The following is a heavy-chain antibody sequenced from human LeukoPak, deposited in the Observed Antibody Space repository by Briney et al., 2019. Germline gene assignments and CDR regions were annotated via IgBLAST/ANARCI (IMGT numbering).Heavy chain of an antibody. CDR3: ARQVAVAGTGIFYYMDV. V-gene: IGHV1-3*01. J-gene: IGHJ6*03. Sequence: ASVKVSCKASGYTFTSYAMHWVRQAPGQRLEWMGWINAGNGNTKYSQEFQGRVTITRDTSTSTAYMELRSLRSDDTAVYYCARQVAVAGTGIFYYMDVWGKGTTVTVSS. CDR2: INAGNGNT. CDR1: GYTFTSYA. D-gene: IGHD6-19*01.